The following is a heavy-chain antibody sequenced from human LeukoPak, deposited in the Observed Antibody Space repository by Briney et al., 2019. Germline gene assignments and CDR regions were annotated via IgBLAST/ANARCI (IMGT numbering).Heavy chain of an antibody. CDR1: GFTFSNFA. Sequence: GGSLRLSCVASGFTFSNFAMNWVRQAPGKGLEWVSVVTGDSGTTHYADSVKGRFTISRGNSKNTLYLQINSLSVEDTAVYYCAKVSDFWSGYYDDYWGQGTLVTVSS. D-gene: IGHD3-3*01. CDR2: VTGDSGTT. J-gene: IGHJ4*02. CDR3: AKVSDFWSGYYDDY. V-gene: IGHV3-23*01.